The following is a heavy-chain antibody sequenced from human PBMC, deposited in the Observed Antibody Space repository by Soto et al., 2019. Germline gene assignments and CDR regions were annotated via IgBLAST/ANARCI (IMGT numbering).Heavy chain of an antibody. J-gene: IGHJ4*02. Sequence: QVQLQESGPGLVIPSQTLSLTCAVSGASINSDGYYWSWIRQPPGKGLEWIGSIYYSGTTYYNSSLKSRAAISVETSQNLFSLKLASATAADTALYYCARCRSVTWSFDHWGQGTLVAVSS. CDR2: IYYSGTT. D-gene: IGHD2-15*01. V-gene: IGHV4-31*11. CDR1: GASINSDGYY. CDR3: ARCRSVTWSFDH.